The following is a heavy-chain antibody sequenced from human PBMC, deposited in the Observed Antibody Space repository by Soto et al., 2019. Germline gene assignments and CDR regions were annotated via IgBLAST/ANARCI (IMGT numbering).Heavy chain of an antibody. V-gene: IGHV4-31*03. Sequence: PSETLSLTCTVSGGSISSGGYYWSWIRQHPGKGLEWIGYIYYSGSTYYNPSLKSRVTISVDTSKNQFSLKLSSVTAADTAVYYCARWTTVTAWSAFDIWGQGTMVTVSS. D-gene: IGHD4-17*01. CDR2: IYYSGST. CDR3: ARWTTVTAWSAFDI. CDR1: GGSISSGGYY. J-gene: IGHJ3*02.